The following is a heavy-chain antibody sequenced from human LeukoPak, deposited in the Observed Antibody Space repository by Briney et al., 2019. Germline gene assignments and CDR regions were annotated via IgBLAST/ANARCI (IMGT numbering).Heavy chain of an antibody. V-gene: IGHV3-30*18. D-gene: IGHD3-10*01. J-gene: IGHJ5*02. Sequence: TGGSLRLSCAASGFTFSSYGMHWVRQAPGKGLEWVAVISYDGSNKYYADSVKGRSTISRDNSKNTLYLQMNSLRAEDTAVYYCAKNGGSGSYYPWNWFDPWGQGTLVTVSS. CDR2: ISYDGSNK. CDR3: AKNGGSGSYYPWNWFDP. CDR1: GFTFSSYG.